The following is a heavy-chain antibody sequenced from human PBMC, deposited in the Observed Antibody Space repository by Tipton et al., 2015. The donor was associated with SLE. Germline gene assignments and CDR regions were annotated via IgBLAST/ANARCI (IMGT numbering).Heavy chain of an antibody. V-gene: IGHV4-59*01. CDR3: ARGVLRPFDY. CDR1: GGSIHNYY. Sequence: TLSLTCPVTGGSIHNYYWRWIRQPPGKGLEWIGYIYYSGSTNYNPSLKSRVTISVDTSKNQFSLKLSSVTAADTAVYYCARGVLRPFDYWGQGTLVTVSS. CDR2: IYYSGST. D-gene: IGHD1-1*01. J-gene: IGHJ4*02.